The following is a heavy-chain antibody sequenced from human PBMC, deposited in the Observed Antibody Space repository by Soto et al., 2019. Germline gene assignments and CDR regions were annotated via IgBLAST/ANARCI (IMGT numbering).Heavy chain of an antibody. CDR2: IYYSGST. J-gene: IGHJ4*02. CDR3: AREVSNYYDSSGYDY. CDR1: GGSISSGDYY. D-gene: IGHD3-22*01. V-gene: IGHV4-30-4*01. Sequence: TLSLTCTVSGGSISSGDYYWSWIRQPPGKGLEWIGYIYYSGSTYYNPSLKSRVTISVDTSKNQFSLKLSSVTAADTAVYYCAREVSNYYDSSGYDYWGQGTLVTVSS.